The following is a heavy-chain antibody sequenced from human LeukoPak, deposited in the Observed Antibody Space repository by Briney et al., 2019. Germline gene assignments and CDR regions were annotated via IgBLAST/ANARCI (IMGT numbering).Heavy chain of an antibody. D-gene: IGHD1-26*01. CDR3: ARGGGRVGSYFDD. Sequence: GGSLRLSCAASGFTFSSYWMSWVRQAPGKGLEWVANIKQDGSEKYYVDSVKGRFTISRDNAKNSLYLQMNSLRAEDTAVYYCARGGGRVGSYFDDWGQGTLVTVSS. V-gene: IGHV3-7*01. J-gene: IGHJ4*02. CDR1: GFTFSSYW. CDR2: IKQDGSEK.